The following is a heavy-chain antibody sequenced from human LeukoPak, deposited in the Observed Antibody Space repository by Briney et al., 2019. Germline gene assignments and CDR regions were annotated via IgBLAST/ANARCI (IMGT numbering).Heavy chain of an antibody. V-gene: IGHV3-53*01. Sequence: PGGSLRLSCAASGFTVSSNYMSWVRQAPGKGLEWVSVIYSGGSTYYADSVKGRFTIPRDNSKNTLYLQMNSLRAEDTAVYYCARVSIAAAEDYWGQGTLVTVSS. CDR3: ARVSIAAAEDY. J-gene: IGHJ4*02. CDR2: IYSGGST. CDR1: GFTVSSNY. D-gene: IGHD6-13*01.